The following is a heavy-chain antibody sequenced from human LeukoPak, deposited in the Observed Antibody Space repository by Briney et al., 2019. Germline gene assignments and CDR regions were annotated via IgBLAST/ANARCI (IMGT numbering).Heavy chain of an antibody. Sequence: ASVKVSCKASGYTFTGYYMHWVRQAPGQGLEWMGWINPNSGGTNYAQKFQGRVTMTRDTSISTAYMELSRLRSDDTAVYYCARETVTTYYFDYWGQGTLVTVSS. CDR3: ARETVTTYYFDY. CDR2: INPNSGGT. CDR1: GYTFTGYY. D-gene: IGHD4-11*01. J-gene: IGHJ4*02. V-gene: IGHV1-2*02.